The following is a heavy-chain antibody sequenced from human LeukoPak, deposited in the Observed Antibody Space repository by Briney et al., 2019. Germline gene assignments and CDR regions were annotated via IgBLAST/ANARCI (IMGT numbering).Heavy chain of an antibody. V-gene: IGHV1-8*01. J-gene: IGHJ5*02. D-gene: IGHD2-2*01. CDR1: GYTFTSYD. CDR2: MNPNSGNT. Sequence: ASVKVSCKASGYTFTSYDINWVRQATGQGLEWMGWMNPNSGNTGYAQKFQGRFTMTRNTSISTAYMELSSLRSEDTAVYYCARGLGKAYCSSTSCYEASRWFDPWGQGTLVTVSS. CDR3: ARGLGKAYCSSTSCYEASRWFDP.